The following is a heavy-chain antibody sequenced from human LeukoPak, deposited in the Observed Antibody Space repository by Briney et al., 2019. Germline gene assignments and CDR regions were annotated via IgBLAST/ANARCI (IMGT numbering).Heavy chain of an antibody. CDR2: ISAYNGNT. J-gene: IGHJ6*03. CDR1: GYTFTSYF. V-gene: IGHV1-18*04. Sequence: GASVKVSCKASGYTFTSYFMYWVRQAPGQGLEWMGWISAYNGNTNYAQKLQGRVTMTTDTSTSTAYMELRSLRSDDTAVYYCARAKSGYSYGFGNTRYYYYYMDVWGKGTTVTASS. D-gene: IGHD5-18*01. CDR3: ARAKSGYSYGFGNTRYYYYYMDV.